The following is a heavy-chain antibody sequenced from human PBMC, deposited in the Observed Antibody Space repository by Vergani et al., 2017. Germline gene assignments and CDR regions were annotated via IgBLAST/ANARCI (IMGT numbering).Heavy chain of an antibody. D-gene: IGHD3-22*01. CDR2: ISGSGGST. Sequence: EVQLLESGGGLVQPGGSLRLSCAASGFTFSSYAMSWVRQAPGKGLEWVSAISGSGGSTYYADSVKGRFTISRDNSKTTLYLQMNSLRAEDTAVYYCARDGESDDSSGYQGYWGQGTLVTVSS. CDR3: ARDGESDDSSGYQGY. J-gene: IGHJ4*02. CDR1: GFTFSSYA. V-gene: IGHV3-23*01.